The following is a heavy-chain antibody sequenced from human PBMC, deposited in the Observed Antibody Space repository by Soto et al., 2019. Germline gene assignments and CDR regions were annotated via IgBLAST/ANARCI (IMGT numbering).Heavy chain of an antibody. Sequence: EVQLVESGGGLVQPGGSLKLSCAASGFIFSGSAMEWVRQASGTGLEWVGRIRSKANSYATAYAVSVTGRFTICRDDSRNTAYLQMNSLKPEDTAVYYCARGVLDFWSGHPKGLDYWGQGTVVTVSS. CDR2: IRSKANSYAT. V-gene: IGHV3-73*02. CDR1: GFIFSGSA. J-gene: IGHJ4*02. CDR3: ARGVLDFWSGHPKGLDY. D-gene: IGHD3-3*01.